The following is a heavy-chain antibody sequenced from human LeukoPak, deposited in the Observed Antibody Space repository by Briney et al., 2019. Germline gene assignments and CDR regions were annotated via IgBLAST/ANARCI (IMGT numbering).Heavy chain of an antibody. Sequence: GSLRLSCAASGFTLSSYEMNWVRQAPGKGLEWVSCISSSGRTIYYADSVKGRFTISRDNASNSLYLHMNSLRAEDMAVYYCAREDILTGYDAFDIWGQGTMVTVSS. CDR2: ISSSGRTI. J-gene: IGHJ3*02. D-gene: IGHD3-9*01. CDR3: AREDILTGYDAFDI. V-gene: IGHV3-48*03. CDR1: GFTLSSYE.